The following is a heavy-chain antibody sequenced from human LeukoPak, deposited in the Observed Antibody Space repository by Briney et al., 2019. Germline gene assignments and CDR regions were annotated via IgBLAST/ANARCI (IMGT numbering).Heavy chain of an antibody. Sequence: GGSLRLSCAASGFTFSSYWMSWVRQAPGKGLEWVASIKEDGSEKYYVDSVKGRFTISRDSAKNSVYLQMNSLRAGDTAVYYCARRAGDYSHPYDYWGQGTLVTVSS. D-gene: IGHD3-22*01. V-gene: IGHV3-7*03. CDR3: ARRAGDYSHPYDY. CDR1: GFTFSSYW. CDR2: IKEDGSEK. J-gene: IGHJ4*02.